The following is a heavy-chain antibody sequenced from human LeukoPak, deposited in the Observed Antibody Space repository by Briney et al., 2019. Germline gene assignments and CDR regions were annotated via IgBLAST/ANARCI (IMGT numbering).Heavy chain of an antibody. CDR3: AKSVVVITFRFDD. J-gene: IGHJ4*02. V-gene: IGHV3-23*01. CDR1: GFTFNSYV. CDR2: INGGGNT. Sequence: PGGCLRLSCAASGFTFNSYVMSWVRQAPGKGLEWVSAINGGGNTYYADSVMGGFTISRDNSKNMVYLQMNSLRADDPAVYYCAKSVVVITFRFDDWGQGALVTVSS. D-gene: IGHD2-15*01.